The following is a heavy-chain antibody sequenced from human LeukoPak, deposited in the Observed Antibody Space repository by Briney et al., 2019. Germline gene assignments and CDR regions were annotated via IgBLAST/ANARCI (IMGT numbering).Heavy chain of an antibody. CDR2: IYHSGST. D-gene: IGHD1-20*01. V-gene: IGHV4-38-2*02. J-gene: IGHJ4*02. CDR3: AREGGPNYNWNRPGY. Sequence: PSETLSLTCTVSGYSISSGYYWGWLRQPPGKGLEWIGSIYHSGSTYYNPSLKSRVTISVDTSKNQFSLKLSSVTAADTAVYYCAREGGPNYNWNRPGYWGQGTLVTVSS. CDR1: GYSISSGYY.